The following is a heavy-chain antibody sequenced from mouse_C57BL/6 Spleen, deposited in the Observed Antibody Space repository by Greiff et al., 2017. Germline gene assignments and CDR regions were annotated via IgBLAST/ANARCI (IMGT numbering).Heavy chain of an antibody. CDR2: IRNKANNHAT. D-gene: IGHD3-2*02. V-gene: IGHV6-6*01. J-gene: IGHJ4*01. CDR1: GFTFSDAW. CDR3: TRLRLRFYAMDD. Sequence: DVMLVESGGGLVQPGGSMKLSCAASGFTFSDAWMDWVRQSPEKGLEWVAEIRNKANNHATYYAESVKGRFTISRDDSKSSVYLQMNSLRAEDTDIYYCTRLRLRFYAMDDWGQGTSVTVSS.